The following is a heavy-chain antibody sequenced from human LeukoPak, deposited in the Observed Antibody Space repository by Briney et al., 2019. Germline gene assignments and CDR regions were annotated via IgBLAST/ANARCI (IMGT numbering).Heavy chain of an antibody. J-gene: IGHJ4*02. V-gene: IGHV4-59*01. CDR3: ARGDGYTFDY. CDR1: GGAISSFY. D-gene: IGHD5-24*01. Sequence: SETLSLTCTVSGGAISSFYWSWIRQPPGEGLEWIAYVYYTGSSNSNPSLRSRVTISVDTSRSQFFLHLNSVTAADTAVCYCARGDGYTFDYWGQGTLVTVSS. CDR2: VYYTGSS.